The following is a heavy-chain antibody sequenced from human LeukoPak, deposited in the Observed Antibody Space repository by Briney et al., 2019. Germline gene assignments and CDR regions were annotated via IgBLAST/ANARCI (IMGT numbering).Heavy chain of an antibody. CDR2: TYPGDSDT. D-gene: IGHD4-17*01. CDR1: GYRFTSYW. CDR3: AVSLPGGVYGDYEAKWFDP. J-gene: IGHJ5*02. Sequence: GESLKISCKGSGYRFTSYWIGWVRQMPGKGLEWMGITYPGDSDTRYSPSFQGQVTISADKSISTAYLQWSSLKASDTAMYYCAVSLPGGVYGDYEAKWFDPWGQGTLVTVSS. V-gene: IGHV5-51*01.